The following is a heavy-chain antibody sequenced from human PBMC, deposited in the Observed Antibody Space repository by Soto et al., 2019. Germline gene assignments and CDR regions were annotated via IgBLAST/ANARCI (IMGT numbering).Heavy chain of an antibody. CDR2: IIPMFGTA. J-gene: IGHJ6*02. D-gene: IGHD5-18*01. Sequence: QVQLVQSGAEVKKPGSSVKVSCKASAGTFRSYAISWVRQAPGQGLEGMGGIIPMFGTANYAQKFQGRVTITADESTSTAYMELSSLGSEDTAVYDCARTVYSSGLYHYGMDAWGQGTTVTVSS. CDR1: AGTFRSYA. CDR3: ARTVYSSGLYHYGMDA. V-gene: IGHV1-69*12.